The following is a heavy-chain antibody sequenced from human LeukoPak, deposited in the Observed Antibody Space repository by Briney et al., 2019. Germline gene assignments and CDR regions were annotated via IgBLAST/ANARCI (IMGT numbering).Heavy chain of an antibody. D-gene: IGHD3-22*01. V-gene: IGHV4-34*01. CDR3: ARRKREYYDSSGYYYRSPPYFDY. CDR1: GGSFSGYY. CDR2: INHSGST. Sequence: SETLSLTCAVYGGSFSGYYWSWIRQPPGKGLEWIGEINHSGSTNYNPSLKSRVTISVDTSKNQFSLKLSSVTAADTAVYYCARRKREYYDSSGYYYRSPPYFDYWGQGTLVTVSS. J-gene: IGHJ4*02.